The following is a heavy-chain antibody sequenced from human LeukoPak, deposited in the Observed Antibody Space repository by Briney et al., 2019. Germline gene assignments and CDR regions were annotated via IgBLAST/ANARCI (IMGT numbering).Heavy chain of an antibody. J-gene: IGHJ4*02. CDR1: GFTFSSYG. CDR2: IRYDGSNK. Sequence: GGSLRLSCAASGFTFSSYGMHWVRQAPGKGLEWVAFIRYDGSNKYYADSVKGRFTISRDNSKNTLYLQMNSLRAEDTAVYYCANPYSALWFGELSDYWGQGTLVTVSS. D-gene: IGHD3-10*01. V-gene: IGHV3-30*02. CDR3: ANPYSALWFGELSDY.